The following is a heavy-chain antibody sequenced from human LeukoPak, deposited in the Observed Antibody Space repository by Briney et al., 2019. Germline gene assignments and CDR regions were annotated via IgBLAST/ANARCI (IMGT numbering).Heavy chain of an antibody. V-gene: IGHV4-34*01. D-gene: IGHD3-22*01. J-gene: IGHJ4*02. CDR3: ARGRRVTMIVVVIAETPHFDY. CDR1: GGSFSGYY. CDR2: INHSGST. Sequence: SETLSLTCAVYGGSFSGYYWSWIRQPPGKGLEWIGEINHSGSTNYNPSLKSRVTISVGTSKNQFSLKLSSVTAADTAVYYCARGRRVTMIVVVIAETPHFDYWGQGTLVTVSS.